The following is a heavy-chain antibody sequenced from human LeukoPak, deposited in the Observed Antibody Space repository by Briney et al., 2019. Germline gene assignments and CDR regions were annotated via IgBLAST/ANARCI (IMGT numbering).Heavy chain of an antibody. J-gene: IGHJ4*02. V-gene: IGHV1-8*01. CDR1: GYTFTSYD. CDR2: MNPNSGNT. CDR3: ARGSVYYDFWSGYSGGSDY. Sequence: ASVKVSCKASGYTFTSYDINWVRQATGQGLEWMGWMNPNSGNTGYAQKFQGRVTMTRNTSISTAYMGLSSLRSEDTAVYYCARGSVYYDFWSGYSGGSDYWGQGTLVTVSS. D-gene: IGHD3-3*01.